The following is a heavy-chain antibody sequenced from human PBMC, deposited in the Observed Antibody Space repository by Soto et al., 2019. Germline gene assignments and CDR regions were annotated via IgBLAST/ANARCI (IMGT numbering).Heavy chain of an antibody. V-gene: IGHV3-23*01. CDR2: ISSNGGSA. CDR3: AKKGSGDWGDYYYYYGMDV. J-gene: IGHJ6*02. CDR1: GFTFRNYA. Sequence: GGSLRLSCAAAGFTFRNYAMNWVRQAPGKGLELVSSISSNGGSAYYADSVKGRFTISRDNSKNTLYLQMNSLRADDTAVYYCAKKGSGDWGDYYYYYGMDVWGQGTTVTVSS. D-gene: IGHD2-21*02.